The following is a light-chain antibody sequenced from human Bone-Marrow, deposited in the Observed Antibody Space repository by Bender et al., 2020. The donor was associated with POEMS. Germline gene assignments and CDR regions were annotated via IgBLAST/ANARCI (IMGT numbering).Light chain of an antibody. CDR3: CSYAGSYTLI. J-gene: IGLJ2*01. Sequence: QSALTQAASVSGSPGQSITISCTGTSSDVGGYNRVSWYQQHPGTAPKLMIYDISKRPSGVPDRFSGSKSGNTASLTVSGLQAEDEADYYCCSYAGSYTLIFGGGTKLTVL. CDR2: DIS. CDR1: SSDVGGYNR. V-gene: IGLV2-11*01.